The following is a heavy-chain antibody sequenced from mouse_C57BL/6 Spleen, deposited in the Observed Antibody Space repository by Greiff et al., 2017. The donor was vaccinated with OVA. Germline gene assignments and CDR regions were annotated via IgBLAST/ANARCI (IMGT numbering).Heavy chain of an antibody. CDR1: GFTFSDFY. V-gene: IGHV7-1*01. CDR2: SRNKANDYTT. CDR3: ARDDGYGYFDV. Sequence: EVKVVESGGGLVQSGRSLRLSCATSGFTFSDFYMEWVRQAPGKGLEWIAASRNKANDYTTEYSASVKGRFIVSRDTSQSILYLQMNALRAEDTAIYYCARDDGYGYFDVWGTGTTVTVSS. J-gene: IGHJ1*03. D-gene: IGHD1-1*02.